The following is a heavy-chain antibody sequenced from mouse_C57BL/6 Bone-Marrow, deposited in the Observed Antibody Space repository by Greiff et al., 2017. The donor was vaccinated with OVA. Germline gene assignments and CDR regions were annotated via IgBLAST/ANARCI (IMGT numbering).Heavy chain of an antibody. CDR3: ARERYYYGNY. CDR1: GYTFTSYW. J-gene: IGHJ2*01. V-gene: IGHV1-50*01. Sequence: QVQLQQPGAELVKPGASVKLSCKASGYTFTSYWMQWVKQRPGQGLEWIGEIDPSDSYTNYNQKFKGKATLTVDTSSSTAYMQLSSLTSEDSAVYYCARERYYYGNYWGQGTTLTVSS. D-gene: IGHD1-1*01. CDR2: IDPSDSYT.